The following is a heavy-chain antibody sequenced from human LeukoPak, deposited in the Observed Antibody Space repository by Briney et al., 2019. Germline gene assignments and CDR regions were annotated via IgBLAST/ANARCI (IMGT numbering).Heavy chain of an antibody. CDR2: VFYSGST. V-gene: IGHV4-59*01. CDR3: ARVITIFGVVIRYAFDI. Sequence: PSETLSLTCTVSGDSISGYYWSWIRQPPGKGLEWIGYVFYSGSTSYNPSLKSRVTISLDTSKSQFSLKLSSVTAADTAVYYCARVITIFGVVIRYAFDIWGQGTMVTVSS. J-gene: IGHJ3*02. D-gene: IGHD3-3*01. CDR1: GDSISGYY.